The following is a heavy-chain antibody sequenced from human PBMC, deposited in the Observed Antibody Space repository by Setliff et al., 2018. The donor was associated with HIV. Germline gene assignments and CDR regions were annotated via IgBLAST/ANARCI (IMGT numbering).Heavy chain of an antibody. D-gene: IGHD4-4*01. CDR3: ATSLITVPPDAFDI. V-gene: IGHV4-38-2*02. Sequence: SETLSLTCIVSNYSITSNYYWAWIRQPPGQGLEWIGSINHGGKTYYSPSLKSRVAMSVDTSKNQFSLKLSSVTAADTAVYYCATSLITVPPDAFDIWGQGTMVTVSS. CDR2: INHGGKT. J-gene: IGHJ3*02. CDR1: NYSITSNYY.